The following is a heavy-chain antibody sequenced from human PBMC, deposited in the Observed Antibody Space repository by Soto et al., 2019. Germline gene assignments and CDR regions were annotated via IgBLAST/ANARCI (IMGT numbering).Heavy chain of an antibody. D-gene: IGHD2-2*01. CDR2: VWYDGGNK. Sequence: GGSLSLSCAASGLPFSTYGMHGVRQAPGKGLEWVAVVWYDGGNKNYADSMKGRFTISRDNSKNTLYLQMNGLGAEDTAVYFCARVLRGSSTSPDAFDIWGQGTMVTVSS. CDR1: GLPFSTYG. CDR3: ARVLRGSSTSPDAFDI. J-gene: IGHJ3*02. V-gene: IGHV3-33*01.